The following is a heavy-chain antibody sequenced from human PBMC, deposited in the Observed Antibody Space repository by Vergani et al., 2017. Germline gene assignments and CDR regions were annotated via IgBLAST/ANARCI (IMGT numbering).Heavy chain of an antibody. J-gene: IGHJ6*03. D-gene: IGHD3-9*01. CDR1: GYTFTSYG. CDR2: ISAYNGNT. Sequence: QVQLVQSGAEVKKPGASVKVSCKASGYTFTSYGISWVRQATGQGLEWMGWISAYNGNTNYAQKLQGRVTMTTDTSTSTAYMELRSLRSDDTAVYYCAVVPKLRYFDWPNYYYMDVWGKGTTVTVSS. V-gene: IGHV1-18*04. CDR3: AVVPKLRYFDWPNYYYMDV.